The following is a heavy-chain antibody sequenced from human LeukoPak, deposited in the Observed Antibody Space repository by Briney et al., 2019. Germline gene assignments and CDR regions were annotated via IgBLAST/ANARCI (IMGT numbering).Heavy chain of an antibody. CDR3: ARDWAQHCSSTSCYGPFDY. Sequence: SETLSLTCTVSGGSISSYYWSWIRQPAGKGLEWIGRIYTSGSTNNNPSLKSRVTMSVDTSTNQIYLKMSSVTAADTAVYYCARDWAQHCSSTSCYGPFDYWGQGTLVTVSS. D-gene: IGHD2-2*01. CDR2: IYTSGST. CDR1: GGSISSYY. V-gene: IGHV4-4*07. J-gene: IGHJ4*02.